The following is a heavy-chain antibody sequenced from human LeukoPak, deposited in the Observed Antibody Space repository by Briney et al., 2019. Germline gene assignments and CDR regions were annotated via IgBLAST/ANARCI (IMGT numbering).Heavy chain of an antibody. CDR2: ISTDGNNE. V-gene: IGHV3-30*03. CDR1: GFTFSSHA. CDR3: ARGCASQYCFPIDY. Sequence: GGSLRLSCAASGFTFSSHAMHWVRQAPGKGLEWVSIISTDGNNENYVDSVKGRFTISRDNSKNTLYLQMNSLRAEDTAVYYCARGCASQYCFPIDYWGQGTLVTVSS. D-gene: IGHD2/OR15-2a*01. J-gene: IGHJ4*02.